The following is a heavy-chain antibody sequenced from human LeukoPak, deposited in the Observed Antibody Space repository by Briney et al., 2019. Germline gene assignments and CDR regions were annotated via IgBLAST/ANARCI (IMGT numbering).Heavy chain of an antibody. Sequence: TSETLSLTCTVSGGSISSYYWTWIRQPPGEGLEWIGYISYSGSTYYNPSLKSRVTISVDTSKNQFSLKLSSVTAADTAVYYCARDSLLRYFDWLLSPHYFDYWGQGTLVTVSS. D-gene: IGHD3-9*01. CDR2: ISYSGST. CDR1: GGSISSYY. J-gene: IGHJ4*02. CDR3: ARDSLLRYFDWLLSPHYFDY. V-gene: IGHV4-59*12.